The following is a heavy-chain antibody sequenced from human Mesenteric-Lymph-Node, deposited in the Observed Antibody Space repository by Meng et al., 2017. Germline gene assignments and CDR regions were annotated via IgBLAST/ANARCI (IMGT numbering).Heavy chain of an antibody. D-gene: IGHD2-21*01. J-gene: IGHJ6*02. V-gene: IGHV3-23*01. CDR2: ISVSGGST. Sequence: GGSLRLSCAASGFTFSSYAMSWVRQAPGKGLEWVSAISVSGGSTYYADSVKGRFTISRDNSKNTLYLQMNSLRAEDTAVYYCANDHSSYYYYYGMDVWGQGTTVTVSS. CDR1: GFTFSSYA. CDR3: ANDHSSYYYYYGMDV.